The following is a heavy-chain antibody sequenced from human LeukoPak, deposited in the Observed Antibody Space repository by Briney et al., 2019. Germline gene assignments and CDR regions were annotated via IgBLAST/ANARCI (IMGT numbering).Heavy chain of an antibody. J-gene: IGHJ5*02. CDR2: INHSGST. Sequence: PSETLSLTCAVYGGSFSGYYWSWIRQPPGKGLEWIGEINHSGSTNYNPSLKSRVTISVDTSKNQFSLKLSSVTAADTAVYYCAGGIVVVPAAIFDWFDPWGQGTLVTVSS. CDR1: GGSFSGYY. D-gene: IGHD2-2*01. CDR3: AGGIVVVPAAIFDWFDP. V-gene: IGHV4-34*01.